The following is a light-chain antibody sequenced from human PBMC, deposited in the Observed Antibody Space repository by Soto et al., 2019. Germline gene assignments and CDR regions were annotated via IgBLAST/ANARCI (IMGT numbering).Light chain of an antibody. CDR2: EGS. J-gene: IGLJ3*02. V-gene: IGLV2-23*01. CDR3: CSYAGSRGWV. CDR1: SSDVGSYNL. Sequence: QSVLTQPASVSGSPGQSITISCTGTSSDVGSYNLVSWYQQHPGKAPKLMIYEGSKRPSGVSNRFSGSKSGNTASLTISGLQAEDEADYYCCSYAGSRGWVFGGGTQAHRP.